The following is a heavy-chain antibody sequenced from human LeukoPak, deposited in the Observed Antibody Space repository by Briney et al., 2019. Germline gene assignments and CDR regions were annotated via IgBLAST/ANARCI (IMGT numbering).Heavy chain of an antibody. CDR3: AKDKFEEYYFDY. CDR1: GFTFSSYG. J-gene: IGHJ4*02. Sequence: PGGSLRLSCAASGFTFSSYGMHWVRQAPGKGLEWVAFIRCDGSNKYYADSVKGRFTISRDNSKNTLYLQMNSLRAEDTAVYYCAKDKFEEYYFDYWGQGTLVTVSS. D-gene: IGHD3-10*01. V-gene: IGHV3-30*02. CDR2: IRCDGSNK.